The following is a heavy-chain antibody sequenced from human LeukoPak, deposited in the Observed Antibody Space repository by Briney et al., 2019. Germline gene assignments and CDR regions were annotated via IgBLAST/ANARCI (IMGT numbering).Heavy chain of an antibody. J-gene: IGHJ4*02. D-gene: IGHD5-18*01. CDR3: ARDRGYSAFDY. Sequence: TGGSLRLSCAASGFTFSTSWMVWVRQAPGKGLDWVANINQDVSHKNYVGSVKGRFTISRDNAKNSVFLQMDSLRAEDTAVYYCARDRGYSAFDYWGQGILVTVSS. CDR2: INQDVSHK. V-gene: IGHV3-7*01. CDR1: GFTFSTSW.